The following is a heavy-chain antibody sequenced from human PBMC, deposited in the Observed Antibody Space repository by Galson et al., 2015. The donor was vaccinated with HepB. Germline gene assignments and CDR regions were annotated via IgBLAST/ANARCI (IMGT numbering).Heavy chain of an antibody. D-gene: IGHD3-10*01. V-gene: IGHV3-21*01. CDR1: GFSFNIYT. J-gene: IGHJ4*02. CDR3: ARDVDGALDY. CDR2: ISAYDNSK. Sequence: SLRLSCAASGFSFNIYTMNWVRQASGKGLEWVSSISAYDNSKYYADSVKGRFTVSRDNAENSLFLQMNSLRGDDTAVYYCARDVDGALDYWGQGILVTVSS.